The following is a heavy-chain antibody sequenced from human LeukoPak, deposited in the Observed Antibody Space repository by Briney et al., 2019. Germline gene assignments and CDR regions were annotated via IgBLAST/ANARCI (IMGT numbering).Heavy chain of an antibody. Sequence: GGSLRLSCAASGFTFSSYSMNWVRQAPGKGLEWVSSISSSSSYIYYADSVKGRFTISRDNAKNSLYLQMNSLRAEDTAVYYCARVVPYYYGSGSSMGFDYWGQGTLVTVSS. CDR1: GFTFSSYS. J-gene: IGHJ4*02. D-gene: IGHD3-10*01. CDR3: ARVVPYYYGSGSSMGFDY. V-gene: IGHV3-21*01. CDR2: ISSSSSYI.